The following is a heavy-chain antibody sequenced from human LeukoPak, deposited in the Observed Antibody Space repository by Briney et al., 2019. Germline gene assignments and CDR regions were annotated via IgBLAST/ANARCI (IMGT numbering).Heavy chain of an antibody. J-gene: IGHJ4*02. CDR2: IRYDGSNK. D-gene: IGHD3-9*01. V-gene: IGHV3-30*02. CDR1: GFTFSSYG. Sequence: GGSLRLSCAASGFTFSSYGMHWVRQAPGKGLEWVAFIRYDGSNKYYADSVKGRFTISRDNSKNTLYLQMNSLRAEDTAVYYCARGGGSAYDILWGFDYWGQGTLVTVSS. CDR3: ARGGGSAYDILWGFDY.